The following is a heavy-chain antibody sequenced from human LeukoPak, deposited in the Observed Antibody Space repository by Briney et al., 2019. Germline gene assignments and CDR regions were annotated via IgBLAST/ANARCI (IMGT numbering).Heavy chain of an antibody. CDR1: GFTFSSYA. D-gene: IGHD6-6*01. V-gene: IGHV3-23*01. J-gene: IGHJ6*03. CDR2: ISGSGGST. Sequence: GGSLRLSCAASGFTFSSYAMSWVRQAPGKGLEWVSAISGSGGSTYYADSVKGRFTISRDNSKNTLYLQMNSLRAEDTAVYYCARGYSSSSAYYYYMDVWGKGTTVTVSS. CDR3: ARGYSSSSAYYYYMDV.